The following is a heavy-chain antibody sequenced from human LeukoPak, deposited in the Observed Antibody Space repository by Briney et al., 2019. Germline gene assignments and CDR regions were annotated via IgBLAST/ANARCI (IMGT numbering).Heavy chain of an antibody. CDR2: INHSGST. D-gene: IGHD4-17*01. J-gene: IGHJ4*02. CDR3: ARGLLYGDDDY. CDR1: GGSFSGYY. Sequence: SETLSFTCAVYGGSFSGYYWSWIRQPPGKGLEWIGEINHSGSTNYNPSLKSRVTISVDTSKNQFSLKLSSVTAADTTVYYCARGLLYGDDDYWGQGTLVTVSS. V-gene: IGHV4-34*01.